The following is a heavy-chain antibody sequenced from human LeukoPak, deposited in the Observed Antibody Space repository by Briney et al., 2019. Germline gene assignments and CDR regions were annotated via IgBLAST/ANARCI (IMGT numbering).Heavy chain of an antibody. V-gene: IGHV1-69*05. Sequence: SVKVSCKASGGTFSSYAISWVRQAPGQGLEWMGGIIPIFGTANYAQKFQSRVTITTDESTSTAYMELSSLRSEDTAVYYCARGPKGYSYGYEYYFDYWGQGTLVTVSS. CDR2: IIPIFGTA. CDR1: GGTFSSYA. CDR3: ARGPKGYSYGYEYYFDY. D-gene: IGHD5-18*01. J-gene: IGHJ4*02.